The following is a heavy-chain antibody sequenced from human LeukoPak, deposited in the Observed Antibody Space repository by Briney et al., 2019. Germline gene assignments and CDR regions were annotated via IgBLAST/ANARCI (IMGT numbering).Heavy chain of an antibody. CDR3: ARDQARMVRGVSLF. D-gene: IGHD3-10*01. CDR1: GFTFSSYW. CDR2: IKQDGSEK. V-gene: IGHV3-7*01. J-gene: IGHJ4*02. Sequence: PGGSLRLSCAASGFTFSSYWMSWVRQAPGKGLEWVANIKQDGSEKYYVDSVKGRFTISRDNAKNSLYLQMNSLRAEDTAVYYCARDQARMVRGVSLFRGQETLVTVSS.